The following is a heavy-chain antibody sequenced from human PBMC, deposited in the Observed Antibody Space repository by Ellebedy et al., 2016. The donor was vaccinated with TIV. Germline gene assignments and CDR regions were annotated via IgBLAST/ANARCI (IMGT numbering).Heavy chain of an antibody. CDR3: ARGLWFGELDV. CDR2: IGAYNGNT. V-gene: IGHV1-18*04. Sequence: AASVKVSCKASGYSLTSTGISWVRQAPGQGLEWMGWIGAYNGNTNYAQKFQGRVTITTDTSTSTVYMDLRSLGSDDTAVYYCARGLWFGELDVWGQGTTVTVSS. D-gene: IGHD3-10*01. CDR1: GYSLTSTG. J-gene: IGHJ6*02.